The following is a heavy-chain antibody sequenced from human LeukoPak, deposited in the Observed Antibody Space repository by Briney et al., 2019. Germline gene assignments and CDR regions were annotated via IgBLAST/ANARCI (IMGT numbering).Heavy chain of an antibody. CDR3: ASLDTAKQPLANH. CDR1: GLTVSNHW. Sequence: GGSLRLSCVASGLTVSNHWMSWVRQAPGKGLEWVANIREERGQEYYVDSVKGRFTISKNSAKNSLYLQMNALRVEDTAMYYCASLDTAKQPLANHWGQGTLVTVSS. J-gene: IGHJ5*02. V-gene: IGHV3-7*03. CDR2: IREERGQE. D-gene: IGHD5-18*01.